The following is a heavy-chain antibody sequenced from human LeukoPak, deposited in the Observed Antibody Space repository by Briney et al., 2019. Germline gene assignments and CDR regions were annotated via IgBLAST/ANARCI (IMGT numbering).Heavy chain of an antibody. Sequence: GGSLKLSCAASGFTFSGSAMHWVRQASGKGLEWVGRIRSKANSYATAYAESVKGRFTISRDDSKNPAYLQMNSLKTEDTAVYYCTRRGSYYGMDVWGQGTTVTVSS. CDR3: TRRGSYYGMDV. V-gene: IGHV3-73*01. CDR2: IRSKANSYAT. D-gene: IGHD1-14*01. CDR1: GFTFSGSA. J-gene: IGHJ6*02.